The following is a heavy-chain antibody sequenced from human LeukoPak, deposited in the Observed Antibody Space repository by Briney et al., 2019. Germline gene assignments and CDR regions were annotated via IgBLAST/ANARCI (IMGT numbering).Heavy chain of an antibody. J-gene: IGHJ2*01. CDR3: ARLKRGSRMVRGAHTNWYFDL. V-gene: IGHV4-30-4*01. D-gene: IGHD3-10*01. CDR1: GGSISSDNYY. CDR2: IYHSGST. Sequence: SETLSLTCAVSGGSISSDNYYWSWIRQPPGKGLEWIGYIYHSGSTYCSPSLKSRVSISVDTSKNQFSLKLSSVTAADTAVYYCARLKRGSRMVRGAHTNWYFDLWGRGTLVTVSS.